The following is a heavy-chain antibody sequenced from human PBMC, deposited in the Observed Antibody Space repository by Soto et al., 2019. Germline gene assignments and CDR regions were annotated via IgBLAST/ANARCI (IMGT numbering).Heavy chain of an antibody. CDR2: ISWNSGSI. CDR3: AKDMLRWIQGTLTTPFDY. CDR1: GFTFDDYA. V-gene: IGHV3-9*01. D-gene: IGHD5-18*01. J-gene: IGHJ4*02. Sequence: PGGSLRLSCAASGFTFDDYAMHWVRQAPGKGLEWVSGISWNSGSIGYADSVKGRFTISRDNAKNSLYLQMNSLRAEDTALYYCAKDMLRWIQGTLTTPFDYWGQGTLVTVSS.